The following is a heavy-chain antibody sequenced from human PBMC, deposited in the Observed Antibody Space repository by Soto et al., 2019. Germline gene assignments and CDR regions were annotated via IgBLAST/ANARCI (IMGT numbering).Heavy chain of an antibody. J-gene: IGHJ4*02. CDR3: AVAVAGPTAIGY. Sequence: GGAPRLPCCGSGGTLSRCWNHLVRPAPGKGLGWVSRINSDGSSTSYADSVKGRFTISRDNAKNTLYLQMNSLRAEDTAVYYCAVAVAGPTAIGYWGQGTLVTVSS. V-gene: IGHV3-74*01. D-gene: IGHD6-19*01. CDR1: GGTLSRCW. CDR2: INSDGSST.